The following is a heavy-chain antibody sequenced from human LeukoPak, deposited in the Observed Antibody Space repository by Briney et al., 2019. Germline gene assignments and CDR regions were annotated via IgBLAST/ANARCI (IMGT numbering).Heavy chain of an antibody. CDR1: GDSVSSNSAA. CDR2: TYYRSKWYN. CDR3: ARGQSGSSWSQGVNFDL. J-gene: IGHJ2*01. V-gene: IGHV6-1*01. Sequence: SQTLSLTCAISGDSVSSNSAAWNWIRQSPSRGLEWLGRTYYRSKWYNDYAVSVKSRITINPDTSKNQFSLKLSSVTAADTAVYYCARGQSGSSWSQGVNFDLWGRGTLVTVSS. D-gene: IGHD6-13*01.